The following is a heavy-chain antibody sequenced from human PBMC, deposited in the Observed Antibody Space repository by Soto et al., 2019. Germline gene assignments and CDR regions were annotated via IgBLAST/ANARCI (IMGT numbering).Heavy chain of an antibody. J-gene: IGHJ1*01. D-gene: IGHD3-22*01. CDR3: TTDYYDATGYYGYFQY. CDR1: GFTLSNVW. CDR2: IKSKKDGGAT. V-gene: IGHV3-15*01. Sequence: GGSLRLSCAASGFTLSNVWMSWVRQAPGKGLEWVGRIKSKKDGGATDFAAPVKGRFAISRDDSKNTLYLQMNSLKTEDTAVYFCTTDYYDATGYYGYFQYWGQGALVTVSS.